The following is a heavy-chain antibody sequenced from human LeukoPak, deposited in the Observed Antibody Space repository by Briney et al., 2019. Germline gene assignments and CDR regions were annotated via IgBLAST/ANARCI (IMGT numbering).Heavy chain of an antibody. CDR3: ARALRSRCLFDL. CDR1: GFTFSNYW. Sequence: PGVSLRLSCAASGFTFSNYWMSWVRQAPGKGLEWVAYIKQDGSDIRYVDSVKGRFTISRDNVKNSLYLQMNSLRAEDTAVFYCARALRSRCLFDLWGRGTLVTVSS. J-gene: IGHJ2*01. V-gene: IGHV3-7*01. CDR2: IKQDGSDI. D-gene: IGHD4-17*01.